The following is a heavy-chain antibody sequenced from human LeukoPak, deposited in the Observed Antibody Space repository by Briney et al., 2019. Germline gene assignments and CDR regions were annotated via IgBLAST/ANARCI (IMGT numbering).Heavy chain of an antibody. Sequence: GGSLRLSCAASGFTFDDYVMHWVRQAPGQGLEWVSGISWNSGSIVYADSVRGRFTIPRDNDNNSLYLQMNSLRAEDTALYYCPKDPYGPGNSNWFDPWGQGTLVTVSS. CDR1: GFTFDDYV. J-gene: IGHJ5*02. CDR3: PKDPYGPGNSNWFDP. V-gene: IGHV3-9*01. D-gene: IGHD3-10*01. CDR2: ISWNSGSI.